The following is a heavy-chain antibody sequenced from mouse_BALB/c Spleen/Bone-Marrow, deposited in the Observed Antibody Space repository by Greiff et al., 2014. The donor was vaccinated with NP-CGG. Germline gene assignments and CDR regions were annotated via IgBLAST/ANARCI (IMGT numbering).Heavy chain of an antibody. D-gene: IGHD1-2*01. CDR1: GFSLTNYG. CDR3: ARITTATGAMDY. J-gene: IGHJ4*01. V-gene: IGHV2-9*02. CDR2: IWADGST. Sequence: QVQLQQSGPGLVAPSQSLSITFTVSGFSLTNYGVHWVRQPPGKGLGWLGVIWADGSTNYNSALMSRLSISKDNSKSQVFFKMNSLQTDDTAMYYCARITTATGAMDYWGQGTSVTVSS.